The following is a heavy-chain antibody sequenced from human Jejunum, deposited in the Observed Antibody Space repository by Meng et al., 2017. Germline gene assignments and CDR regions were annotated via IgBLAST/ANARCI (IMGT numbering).Heavy chain of an antibody. CDR2: EST. J-gene: IGHJ4*02. CDR1: GGYVSSSGYQ. D-gene: IGHD1-26*01. Sequence: QGQCEETGRGEVRPSATPLFIGAVSGGYVSSSGYQWSWIRQPPRQGLEWSGYESTNYNPSLKGRVTISVDTSKNRFSLMLTPVTAADTDVYYCARDHMGSLDYWGQGILVTVSS. CDR3: ARDHMGSLDY. V-gene: IGHV4-61*08.